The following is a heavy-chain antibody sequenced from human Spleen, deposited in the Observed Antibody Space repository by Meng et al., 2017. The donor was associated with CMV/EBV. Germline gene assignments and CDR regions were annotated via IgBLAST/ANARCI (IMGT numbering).Heavy chain of an antibody. D-gene: IGHD2-21*01. CDR1: GFTFTSYE. J-gene: IGHJ4*02. V-gene: IGHV3-48*03. CDR3: ARDRLNYRYGESCCGGDCYARFDY. Sequence: GESLKISCAASGFTFTSYEMNWVRQAPGKGLEWVSYISSSGNTIYYADSVKGRFTISRDNAKSTLYLQMNSLRAEDTAVYYCARDRLNYRYGESCCGGDCYARFDYWGQGTLVTVSS. CDR2: ISSSGNTI.